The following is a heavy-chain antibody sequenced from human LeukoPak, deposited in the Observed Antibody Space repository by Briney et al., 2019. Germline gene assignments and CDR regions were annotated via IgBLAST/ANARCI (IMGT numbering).Heavy chain of an antibody. CDR2: IYPGDSDT. Sequence: GESLKISCKGSGYSFTSYWIGWVRQMPGKGLEWMGIIYPGDSDTRYSPSFQGQVTISADKSISTAYLQWSSLKASDTAMYYCAILRAGSDSPQLESAYDYCYYRDDWGKGTPVTISS. J-gene: IGHJ6*03. V-gene: IGHV5-51*01. CDR3: AILRAGSDSPQLESAYDYCYYRDD. CDR1: GYSFTSYW. D-gene: IGHD5-12*01.